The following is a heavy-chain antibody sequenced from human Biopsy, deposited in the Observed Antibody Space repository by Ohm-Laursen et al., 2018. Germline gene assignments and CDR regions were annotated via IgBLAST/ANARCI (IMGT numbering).Heavy chain of an antibody. Sequence: SVKVSCKVSGYTLTELSMHWVRQAPGRGLEWMGGFAPENGKTIYAQKFQGRVTMTEDTSTDTAYMELSSLTTEDTAIYYCARGPHSGSHSCFDYWGLGALVTVSS. V-gene: IGHV1-24*01. D-gene: IGHD1-26*01. CDR1: GYTLTELS. CDR2: FAPENGKT. J-gene: IGHJ4*02. CDR3: ARGPHSGSHSCFDY.